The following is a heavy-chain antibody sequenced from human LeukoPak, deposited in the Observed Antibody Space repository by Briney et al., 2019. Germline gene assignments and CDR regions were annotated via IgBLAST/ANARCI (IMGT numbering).Heavy chain of an antibody. CDR1: GGSISSYY. CDR3: ARAGYKDEYDY. J-gene: IGHJ4*02. D-gene: IGHD5-24*01. Sequence: PSETLSLTCTASGGSISSYYWSWIREPPGKGLEWIGYIYYSGSTNYNPSLKSRVTISVDTTKNQFLLKLSAVAAADTAFYYGARAGYKDEYDYWGQGTLVTVSS. CDR2: IYYSGST. V-gene: IGHV4-59*01.